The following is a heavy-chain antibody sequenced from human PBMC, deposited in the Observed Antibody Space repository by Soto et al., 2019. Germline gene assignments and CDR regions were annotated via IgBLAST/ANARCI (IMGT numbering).Heavy chain of an antibody. CDR3: TTVRFDSSSWYYFDY. CDR1: GFTFSNAW. D-gene: IGHD6-13*01. CDR2: IKSKTDGGTK. V-gene: IGHV3-15*07. Sequence: GGSLRLSCAASGFTFSNAWMNWVRQAPGKGLEWVGRIKSKTDGGTKDYAAPVKGRFTISRDDSKNTLYLQMNSLKTEDTAVYYCTTVRFDSSSWYYFDYWGQGTLVTVSS. J-gene: IGHJ4*02.